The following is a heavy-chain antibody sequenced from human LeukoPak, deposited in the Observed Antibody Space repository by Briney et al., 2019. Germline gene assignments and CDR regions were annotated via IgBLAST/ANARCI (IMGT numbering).Heavy chain of an antibody. CDR1: GDSISGGDYY. D-gene: IGHD5-18*01. J-gene: IGHJ4*02. Sequence: PSETLSLTCTVSGDSISGGDYYWSWIRQPPGKGLEWIGYIYYSGRTNYSPSLKSRVTISVDTSKNQFSLKLSSVTAADTAVYYCARGWKYRNGYTVTELGSGYFDYWGQGTLVTVSS. CDR2: IYYSGRT. V-gene: IGHV4-61*08. CDR3: ARGWKYRNGYTVTELGSGYFDY.